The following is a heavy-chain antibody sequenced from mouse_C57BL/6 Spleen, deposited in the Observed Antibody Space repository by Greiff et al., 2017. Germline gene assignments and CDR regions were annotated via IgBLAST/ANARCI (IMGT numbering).Heavy chain of an antibody. D-gene: IGHD2-4*01. Sequence: QVQLQQSNAELVKPGASVKISCKVSGYTFTDHTIHWMKQRPEQGLEWIGYIYPRDGSTKYNEKFKGKATLTADKSSSTAYMQLNSLTSEDSAVYFCAKNYYDYDEGFAYWGQGTLVTVSA. CDR2: IYPRDGST. V-gene: IGHV1-78*01. CDR3: AKNYYDYDEGFAY. CDR1: GYTFTDHT. J-gene: IGHJ3*01.